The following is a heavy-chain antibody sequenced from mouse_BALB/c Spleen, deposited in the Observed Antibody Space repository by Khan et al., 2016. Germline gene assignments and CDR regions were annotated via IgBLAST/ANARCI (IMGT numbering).Heavy chain of an antibody. Sequence: EVQLQESGPDLVKPSQSLSLTCTDTGFSITSDYSWHWIRQFPGNKLEWMGYIHYSGSTNYNPSLKSRISITRDTSKNQFFLQLNSVTTEDTATFYCARYYYGGAPWFAYWGQGTLVTVSA. CDR3: ARYYYGGAPWFAY. D-gene: IGHD1-1*01. J-gene: IGHJ3*01. CDR1: GFSITSDYS. V-gene: IGHV3-1*02. CDR2: IHYSGST.